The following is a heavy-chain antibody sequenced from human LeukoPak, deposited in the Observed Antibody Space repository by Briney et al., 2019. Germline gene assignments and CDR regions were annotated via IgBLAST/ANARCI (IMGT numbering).Heavy chain of an antibody. D-gene: IGHD6-6*01. Sequence: GGSLRLSCAASGFTFSSYSMTWVRQAPGKGLEWVANIKQDGSEKYYVDSAKGRFTISRDNAKNSLYLQMNSLRAEDTAVYYCARDELWYSSSGLAFDIWGQGTMVTVSS. V-gene: IGHV3-7*01. CDR3: ARDELWYSSSGLAFDI. J-gene: IGHJ3*02. CDR1: GFTFSSYS. CDR2: IKQDGSEK.